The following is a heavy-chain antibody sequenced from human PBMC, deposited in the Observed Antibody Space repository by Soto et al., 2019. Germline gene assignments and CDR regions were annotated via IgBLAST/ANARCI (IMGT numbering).Heavy chain of an antibody. D-gene: IGHD5-18*01. V-gene: IGHV1-8*01. CDR1: GYTFTSYD. CDR3: ARPIRGYSYGDPSDYYYGMDV. Sequence: QVQLVQSGAEVKKPGASVKVSCKASGYTFTSYDINWVRQATGQGLEWMGWMNPNSGNTGYAQTFQGRVTMTRNTSISTAYMELSSLRSEDTAVYYCARPIRGYSYGDPSDYYYGMDVWGQGTTVTVSS. J-gene: IGHJ6*02. CDR2: MNPNSGNT.